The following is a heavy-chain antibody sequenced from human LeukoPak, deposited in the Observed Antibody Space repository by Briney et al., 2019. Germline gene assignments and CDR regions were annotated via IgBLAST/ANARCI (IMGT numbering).Heavy chain of an antibody. CDR2: INYSGDT. CDR3: VRLQAVTGNFDY. D-gene: IGHD1-20*01. V-gene: IGHV4-39*07. J-gene: IGHJ4*02. CDR1: GGSISSSSYY. Sequence: SETLSLTCTVSGGSISSSSYYWGWIRQPLGKGLEWIETINYSGDTYYNPSLRSRVTISVDSSKNQFSLKLSSVTAADTAVYYCVRLQAVTGNFDYWGQGALVTVSS.